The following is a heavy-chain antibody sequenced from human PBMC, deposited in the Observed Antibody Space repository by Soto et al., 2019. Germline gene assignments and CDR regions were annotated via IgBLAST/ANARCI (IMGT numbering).Heavy chain of an antibody. CDR2: ISYDGSNK. D-gene: IGHD2-15*01. CDR1: GFTFSSYA. CDR3: ARAVAARYYYYYGMDV. J-gene: IGHJ6*02. Sequence: QVQLVESGGGVVQPGRSLRLSCAASGFTFSSYAMHWVRQAPGKGLEWVAVISYDGSNKYYADSVKGRFTISRDNSKNALYLQMNGLRAEDTAVYYCARAVAARYYYYYGMDVWGQGTTVTVSS. V-gene: IGHV3-30-3*01.